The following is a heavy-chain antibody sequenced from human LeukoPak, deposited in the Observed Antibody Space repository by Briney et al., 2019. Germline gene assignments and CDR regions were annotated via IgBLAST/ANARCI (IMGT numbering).Heavy chain of an antibody. V-gene: IGHV3-21*01. CDR1: GFTFSSYA. J-gene: IGHJ1*01. D-gene: IGHD3-22*01. Sequence: GGSLRLSCAASGFTFSSYAMHWVRQAPGKGLEWVSSISSSSSYIYYADSVKGRFTISRDNAKNSLYLQMNSLRAEDTAVYYCARASYDSSGYYHGYFQHWGQGTLVTVSS. CDR2: ISSSSSYI. CDR3: ARASYDSSGYYHGYFQH.